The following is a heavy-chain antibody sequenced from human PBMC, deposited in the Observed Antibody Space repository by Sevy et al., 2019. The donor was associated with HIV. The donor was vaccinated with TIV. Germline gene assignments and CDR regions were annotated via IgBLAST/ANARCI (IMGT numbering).Heavy chain of an antibody. Sequence: GGSLRLSCAASGFTFNNFAMHWVRLAPGKGPEWVAVVSSDGAITYYADSVKGRFTVSSDNSKQTVYLQMSSLRTADTSLYYCSKAVSVRYYIPYYAFDIWGQGTMVTVSS. CDR1: GFTFNNFA. J-gene: IGHJ3*02. V-gene: IGHV3-30-3*01. CDR3: SKAVSVRYYIPYYAFDI. CDR2: VSSDGAIT. D-gene: IGHD1-26*01.